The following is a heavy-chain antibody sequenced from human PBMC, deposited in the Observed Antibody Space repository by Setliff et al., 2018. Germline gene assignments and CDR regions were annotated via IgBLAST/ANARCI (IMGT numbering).Heavy chain of an antibody. D-gene: IGHD2-21*01. CDR1: GFNFITYG. J-gene: IGHJ4*02. Sequence: ASVKVSCKTSGFNFITYGFSWVRQAPGQGLEWMGWISPYSGETNNAQKFQDRLSVTADTSSKTIYTELRSLTSDDTAVYFCTTSRAPRVVLAADFDLWGQGTLVTVSS. CDR3: TTSRAPRVVLAADFDL. CDR2: ISPYSGET. V-gene: IGHV1-18*01.